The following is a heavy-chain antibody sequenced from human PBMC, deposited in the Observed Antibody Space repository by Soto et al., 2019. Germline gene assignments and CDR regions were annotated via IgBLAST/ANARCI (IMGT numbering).Heavy chain of an antibody. Sequence: SETLSLTCAVYGGSFSGYYWSWIRQPPGKGLEWIGEINHSGSTNYNPSLKSRVTISVDTSKNQFSLKLSSVTAADTAVYYCARGGNDILTDYFDYWGQGTLVTVLL. V-gene: IGHV4-34*01. CDR3: ARGGNDILTDYFDY. CDR2: INHSGST. CDR1: GGSFSGYY. J-gene: IGHJ4*02. D-gene: IGHD3-9*01.